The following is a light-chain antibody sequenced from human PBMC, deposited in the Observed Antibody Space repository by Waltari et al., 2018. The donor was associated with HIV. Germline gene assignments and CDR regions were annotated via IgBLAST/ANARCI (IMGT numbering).Light chain of an antibody. CDR3: QYYANSLFT. CDR2: GAS. Sequence: DIDLMLSPGIFSLSPGDRATLSCRARQSIGSSHVAWYQQKPGQAPRLLIHGASSRATGVPDRCSGSGSGTDFTRTIIRLEPEDFAVYYCQYYANSLFTFGPGTKVDIK. V-gene: IGKV3-20*01. CDR1: QSIGSSH. J-gene: IGKJ3*01.